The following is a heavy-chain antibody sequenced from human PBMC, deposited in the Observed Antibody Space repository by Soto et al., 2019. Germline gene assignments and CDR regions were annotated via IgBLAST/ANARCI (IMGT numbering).Heavy chain of an antibody. D-gene: IGHD1-26*01. CDR3: ASRERVEAFDV. J-gene: IGHJ3*01. CDR1: GGTIISHA. CDR2: IIPILGSA. Sequence: QVQLVQSGAEVKRPGSSVKVSCKASGGTIISHAISWVRQAPGQGLEWMGGIIPILGSANYAQKFQDRLTIIADASTSTTYMELSSLRSVDAAVYYCASRERVEAFDVWGQGTLVTVSS. V-gene: IGHV1-69*01.